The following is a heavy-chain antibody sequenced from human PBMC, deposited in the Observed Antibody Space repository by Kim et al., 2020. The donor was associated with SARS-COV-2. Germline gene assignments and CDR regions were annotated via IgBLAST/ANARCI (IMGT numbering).Heavy chain of an antibody. J-gene: IGHJ1*01. V-gene: IGHV3-74*01. CDR3: AREGDYDILTGYFGMEEYFQH. CDR1: GFTFSSYW. CDR2: INSDGSST. Sequence: GGSLRLSCAASGFTFSSYWMHWVRQAPGKGLVWVSRINSDGSSTSYADSVKGRFTISRDNAKNTLYLQMNSLRAEDTAVYYCAREGDYDILTGYFGMEEYFQHWGQGTLVTVSS. D-gene: IGHD3-9*01.